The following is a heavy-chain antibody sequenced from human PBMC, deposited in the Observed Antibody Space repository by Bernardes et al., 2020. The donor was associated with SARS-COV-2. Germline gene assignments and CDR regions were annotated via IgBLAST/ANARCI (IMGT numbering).Heavy chain of an antibody. CDR3: ARDSITIFGVEYYYYGMDV. CDR2: ISAYNGNT. D-gene: IGHD3-3*01. V-gene: IGHV1-18*01. CDR1: GYTFTSYG. Sequence: ASVKVSCKASGYTFTSYGISWVRQAPGQGLEWMGWISAYNGNTNYAQKLQGRVTMTTDTSTSTAYMELRSLRSDDTAVYYCARDSITIFGVEYYYYGMDVWGQGTTVTVSS. J-gene: IGHJ6*02.